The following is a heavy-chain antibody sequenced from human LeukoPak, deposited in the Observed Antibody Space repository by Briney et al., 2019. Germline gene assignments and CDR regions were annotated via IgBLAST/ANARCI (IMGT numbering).Heavy chain of an antibody. CDR2: INPNSGGT. D-gene: IGHD3-16*02. CDR1: GYTFTGYY. V-gene: IGHV1-2*02. J-gene: IGHJ4*02. CDR3: ARVRATYYDYVWGSYRSFPFDY. Sequence: GASVKVSCKASGYTFTGYYMHWVRQAPGQGLEWMGWINPNSGGTNYAQKFQGRVTMTRDTSISTAYMELSRLRSEDTAVYYCARVRATYYDYVWGSYRSFPFDYWGQGTLVTVSS.